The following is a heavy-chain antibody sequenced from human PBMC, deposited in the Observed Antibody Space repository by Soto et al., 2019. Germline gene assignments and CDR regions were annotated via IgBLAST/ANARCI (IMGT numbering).Heavy chain of an antibody. V-gene: IGHV5-10-1*01. Sequence: GESLKISCKGSGYTFTTFWINWVRQMPGKGLEWVGGIDPSDSYTSYSPSFQGHVTISADKSISTAYLQWSSLKASDTAMVYCGSRSGYYIHAMEGWGQGPTVTVSS. CDR2: IDPSDSYT. CDR1: GYTFTTFW. J-gene: IGHJ6*02. CDR3: GSRSGYYIHAMEG.